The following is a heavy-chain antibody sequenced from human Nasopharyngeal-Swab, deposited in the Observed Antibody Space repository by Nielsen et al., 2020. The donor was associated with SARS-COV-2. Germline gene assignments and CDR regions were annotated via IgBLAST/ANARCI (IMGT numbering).Heavy chain of an antibody. D-gene: IGHD6-19*01. CDR1: GCTFSKFY. CDR3: ARDSSSGWYRPFDY. CDR2: RKQDGSGS. J-gene: IGHJ4*02. Sequence: GEALKISWAASGCTFSKFYMSWVRQAAGKGLEWVANRKQDGSGSYYVDSVKGRFTISRDDANNSLYLQMNSLRAEDTAVYYCARDSSSGWYRPFDYWGQGTLVTVSS. V-gene: IGHV3-7*03.